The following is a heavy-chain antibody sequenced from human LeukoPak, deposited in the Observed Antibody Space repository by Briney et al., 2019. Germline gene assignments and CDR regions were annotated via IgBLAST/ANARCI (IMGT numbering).Heavy chain of an antibody. D-gene: IGHD2-2*01. J-gene: IGHJ5*02. CDR1: GGSITSSYYY. Sequence: SSETLSLTCTVSGGSITSSYYYWGWIRQPPGTGLEWIGSIYYSGSTYYNPSLKSRVTISVDTSKNQFSLKLSSVTAADTAVYYCARESDRYCSSTSCPNWYDPWGQGTLVTVSS. CDR3: ARESDRYCSSTSCPNWYDP. CDR2: IYYSGST. V-gene: IGHV4-39*07.